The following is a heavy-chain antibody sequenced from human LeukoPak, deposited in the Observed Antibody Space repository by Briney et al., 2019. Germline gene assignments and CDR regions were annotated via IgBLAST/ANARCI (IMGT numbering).Heavy chain of an antibody. J-gene: IGHJ4*02. Sequence: ASVKVSCKASGYTFTGYYMHWVRQAPGQGLEWMGWINPNSGGTNYAQKFQGRVTMTRDTSISTAYMELSRLRSDDTAVYYCAREDVIVVVFDYWGQGTLATVSS. D-gene: IGHD3-22*01. CDR3: AREDVIVVVFDY. CDR2: INPNSGGT. V-gene: IGHV1-2*02. CDR1: GYTFTGYY.